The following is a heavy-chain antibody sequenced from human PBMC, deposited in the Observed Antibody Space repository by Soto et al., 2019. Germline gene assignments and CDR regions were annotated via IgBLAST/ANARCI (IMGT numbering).Heavy chain of an antibody. CDR3: ARVTVTTRAVWYFDL. V-gene: IGHV1-46*01. J-gene: IGHJ2*01. D-gene: IGHD4-17*01. CDR1: GYTFTSYY. Sequence: QVQLVQSGAEVKKPGASVKVSCKASGYTFTSYYMHWVRQAPGQGLEWMGIINPSGGSTSYAQKFQGTVTMTRDTSTSIVYLDLSSLRSEVTAVYYCARVTVTTRAVWYFDLWGRGTLVNVSS. CDR2: INPSGGST.